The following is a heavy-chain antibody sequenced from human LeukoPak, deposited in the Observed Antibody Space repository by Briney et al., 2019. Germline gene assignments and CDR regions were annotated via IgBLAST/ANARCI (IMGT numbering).Heavy chain of an antibody. D-gene: IGHD6-13*01. J-gene: IGHJ5*02. CDR2: MNSKSGDT. CDR3: ARGGLRAGTGGFDP. Sequence: ASVKVSCKASGYTFIDYDINWVRQATGQGLEWMGWMNSKSGDTGYAQKFQGRVTMTRKISTSTAYMELSSLRSEDTAVYYCARGGLRAGTGGFDPWGQGTLVIVSS. CDR1: GYTFIDYD. V-gene: IGHV1-8*01.